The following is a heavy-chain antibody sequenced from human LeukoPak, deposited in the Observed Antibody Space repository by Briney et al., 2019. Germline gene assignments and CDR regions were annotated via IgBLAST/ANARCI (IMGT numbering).Heavy chain of an antibody. V-gene: IGHV4-59*01. CDR3: ARHYGTTGYFSSFFDY. CDR2: IYYSGST. D-gene: IGHD3-22*01. CDR1: GGSISPYY. Sequence: SETLSLTCTVSGGSISPYYWSWIRQPPGKGLEWIGYIYYSGSTNSNSSLRSRVTISVDTSKNQFSLNLSSVTAADTAVYYCARHYGTTGYFSSFFDYWGQGTLVTVSS. J-gene: IGHJ4*02.